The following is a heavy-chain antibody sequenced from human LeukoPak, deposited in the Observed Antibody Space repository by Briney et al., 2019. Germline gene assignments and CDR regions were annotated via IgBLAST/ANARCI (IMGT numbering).Heavy chain of an antibody. J-gene: IGHJ4*02. D-gene: IGHD3-22*01. CDR1: GFTFSSYG. Sequence: GGSLRLSCAASGFTFSSYGMHWVRQAPAKGLEWVAVISYDGSNKYYADSVKGRFTISRDNSKNTLYLQMNSLRAEDTAVYYCAKDRPEYYDDSLDYWGQGTLVTVSS. V-gene: IGHV3-30*18. CDR3: AKDRPEYYDDSLDY. CDR2: ISYDGSNK.